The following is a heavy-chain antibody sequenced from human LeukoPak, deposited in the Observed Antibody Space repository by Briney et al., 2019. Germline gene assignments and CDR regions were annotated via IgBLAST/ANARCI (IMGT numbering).Heavy chain of an antibody. CDR1: GFTFSSYA. V-gene: IGHV3-21*01. CDR2: ISSSSSYI. Sequence: GGSLRLSCAASGFTFSSYAMSWVRQAPGKGLEWVSSISSSSSYIYYADSVKGRFTISRDNAKNSLYLQMNSLRAEDTAVYYCARDGGATAAFDYWGQGTLVTVSS. D-gene: IGHD1-26*01. CDR3: ARDGGATAAFDY. J-gene: IGHJ4*02.